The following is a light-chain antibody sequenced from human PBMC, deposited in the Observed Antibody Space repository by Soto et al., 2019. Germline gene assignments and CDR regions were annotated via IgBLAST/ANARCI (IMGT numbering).Light chain of an antibody. J-gene: IGKJ3*01. CDR2: GAS. Sequence: EIVLTQSPGTLSLSPGERATISCRASQSIASSYLAWYQQKPGQSPRLLIYGASSRATGIPSRFSGSGSGTDFTLTITRLEPEDFAVYFCQHYGTSPFSFGPGTKVEIK. V-gene: IGKV3-20*01. CDR3: QHYGTSPFS. CDR1: QSIASSY.